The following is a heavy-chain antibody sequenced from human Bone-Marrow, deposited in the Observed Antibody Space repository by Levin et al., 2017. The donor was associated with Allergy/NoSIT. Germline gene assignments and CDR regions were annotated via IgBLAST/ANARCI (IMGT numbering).Heavy chain of an antibody. J-gene: IGHJ3*02. CDR3: ARDVRGAFDI. Sequence: GASVKVSCKASGGTFSSYAISWVRQAPGQGLEWMGGIIPIFGTANYAQKFQGRVTITADESTSTAYMELSSLRSEDTAVYYCARDVRGAFDIWGQGTMVTVSS. CDR2: IIPIFGTA. V-gene: IGHV1-69*13. D-gene: IGHD3-16*01. CDR1: GGTFSSYA.